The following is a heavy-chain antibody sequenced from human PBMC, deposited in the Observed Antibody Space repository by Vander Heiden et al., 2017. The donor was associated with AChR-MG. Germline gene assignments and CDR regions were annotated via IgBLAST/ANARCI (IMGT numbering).Heavy chain of an antibody. V-gene: IGHV3-23*01. CDR1: GVTFSSFA. D-gene: IGHD3-3*01. CDR3: AKATTLRGYYYDH. Sequence: EVQLLESGGGLVEPGGSLRLSCAASGVTFSSFALAWVRQAPGKGLEWVSGISSSGALTHYADSVRGRFTISRDNFKNTVYLQMNSLRDDDTATYFCAKATTLRGYYYDHWGQGTLVPVSS. J-gene: IGHJ4*02. CDR2: ISSSGALT.